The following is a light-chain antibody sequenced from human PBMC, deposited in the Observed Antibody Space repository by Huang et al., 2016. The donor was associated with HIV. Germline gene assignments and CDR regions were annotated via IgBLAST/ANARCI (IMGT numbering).Light chain of an antibody. J-gene: IGKJ1*01. V-gene: IGKV2D-29*02. Sequence: DVVLTQTPLSLSVTPGQTASISCKSSQSLLHTDGKTYSYWYLQKPGQSPQLLISEVSKRFSGGPERFSGSGSGTDFTLKITRVEAEDVGVYYCMQSIQPTTFGQGTKVEI. CDR2: EVS. CDR1: QSLLHTDGKTY. CDR3: MQSIQPTT.